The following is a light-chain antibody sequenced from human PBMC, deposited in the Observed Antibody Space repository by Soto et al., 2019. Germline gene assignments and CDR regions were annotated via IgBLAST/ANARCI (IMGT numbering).Light chain of an antibody. Sequence: EMVVSQAPGTLSFSPGERATLSCRARQSVTNDYLAWYQQKPGQAPRLLIDGASRRATAIPDRFSGSGSRTDFTLTISRLEPEDCAVFYCQQYGSSPSTFGQGTRLEIK. CDR2: GAS. J-gene: IGKJ5*01. V-gene: IGKV3-20*01. CDR3: QQYGSSPST. CDR1: QSVTNDY.